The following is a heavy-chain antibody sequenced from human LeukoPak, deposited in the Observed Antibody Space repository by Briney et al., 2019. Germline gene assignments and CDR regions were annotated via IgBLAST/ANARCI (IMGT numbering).Heavy chain of an antibody. CDR3: ARDPPIMVRGSVYYYYYGMDV. D-gene: IGHD3-10*01. J-gene: IGHJ6*02. V-gene: IGHV3-33*01. CDR1: GFTFGNYG. Sequence: GGSLRLSCEASGFTFGNYGMHWVRQAPGKGLEWVSFIWYDGSKKYYADSVKGRFIISRDNSKNTLYLQMNSLRAEDTAVYYCARDPPIMVRGSVYYYYYGMDVWGQGTTVTVSS. CDR2: IWYDGSKK.